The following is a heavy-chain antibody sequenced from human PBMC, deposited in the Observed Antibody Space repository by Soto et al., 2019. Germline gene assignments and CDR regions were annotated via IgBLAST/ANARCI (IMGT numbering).Heavy chain of an antibody. Sequence: QVQLVESGGGVVQPGRSLRLSCAASGFTFSSYGMHWVRQAPGKGLEWVAVIWYDGSNKYYADSVKGRFTISRDNSKNTLYLQTSSLRAEDTAVYYCARASGSYADDAFDIWGQGTMVTVSS. CDR3: ARASGSYADDAFDI. CDR2: IWYDGSNK. J-gene: IGHJ3*02. V-gene: IGHV3-33*01. D-gene: IGHD1-26*01. CDR1: GFTFSSYG.